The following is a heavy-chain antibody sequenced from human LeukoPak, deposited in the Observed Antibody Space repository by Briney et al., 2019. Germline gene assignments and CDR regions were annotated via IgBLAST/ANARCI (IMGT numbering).Heavy chain of an antibody. Sequence: GSSVKVSCKASGDTFSSYAISWVRQAPGQGLEWMGRIIPILGIANYAQKFQGSVTMTRDTSISTAYMELSRLRSDDTAVYYCARGDIVVLPAGIPHNWFDPWGQGTLVTISS. V-gene: IGHV1-69*04. CDR2: IIPILGIA. CDR1: GDTFSSYA. CDR3: ARGDIVVLPAGIPHNWFDP. J-gene: IGHJ5*02. D-gene: IGHD2-2*02.